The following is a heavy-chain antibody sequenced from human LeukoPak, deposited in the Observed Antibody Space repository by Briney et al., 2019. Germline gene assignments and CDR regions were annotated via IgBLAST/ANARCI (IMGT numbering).Heavy chain of an antibody. CDR1: GVTFSSHW. CDR2: INHNGNVN. V-gene: IGHV3-7*03. CDR3: ARGGGLDV. J-gene: IGHJ6*02. Sequence: PGGSVRLSCAASGVTFSSHWMNWARQAPGKGLEWVASINHNGNVNYYVDSVKGRFTISRDNAKNSLYLQMSNLRAEDTAVYFCARGGGLDVWGQGATVTVSS. D-gene: IGHD3-16*01.